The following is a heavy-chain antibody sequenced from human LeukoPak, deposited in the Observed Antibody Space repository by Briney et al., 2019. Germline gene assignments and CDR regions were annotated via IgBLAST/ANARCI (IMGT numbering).Heavy chain of an antibody. CDR1: GFTFSSYG. V-gene: IGHV3-33*01. D-gene: IGHD6-13*01. Sequence: GGSLRLSCAASGFTFSSYGMHWVRQAPGKGLEWVAVIWYDGSNKYYADSVKGRFTISRGNSKNTLYLQMNSLRAEDTAVYYCAGARSSWYLGSFDPWGQGTLVTVTS. CDR2: IWYDGSNK. J-gene: IGHJ5*02. CDR3: AGARSSWYLGSFDP.